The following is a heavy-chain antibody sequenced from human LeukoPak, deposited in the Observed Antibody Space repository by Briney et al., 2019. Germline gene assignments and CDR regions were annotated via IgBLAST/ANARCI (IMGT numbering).Heavy chain of an antibody. Sequence: GGSLRLSCAASGFTFSSYEMNWVRQAPGKGLEWVSYISSSGSTIYYADSVKGRFTISRDNAKNTLYLQMNSLRAEDTAVYYCARDDIQYYYDSSGPFDYWGQGTLVTVSS. CDR2: ISSSGSTI. D-gene: IGHD3-22*01. J-gene: IGHJ4*02. CDR1: GFTFSSYE. CDR3: ARDDIQYYYDSSGPFDY. V-gene: IGHV3-48*03.